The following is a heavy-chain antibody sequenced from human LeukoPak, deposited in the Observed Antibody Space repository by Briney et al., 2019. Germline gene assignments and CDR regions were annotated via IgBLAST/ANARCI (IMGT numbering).Heavy chain of an antibody. J-gene: IGHJ4*02. Sequence: ASVTVSCKDSGNTFTDLSMNWVRQAPGKGLEWMGGFDPEDVETIYAQKFQGRVTMTEDTSTATAYMDLSSLRPDDTAVYYCATDFYRGRQFDYWGQGSLVTVSS. V-gene: IGHV1-24*01. CDR1: GNTFTDLS. CDR2: FDPEDVET. D-gene: IGHD2/OR15-2a*01. CDR3: ATDFYRGRQFDY.